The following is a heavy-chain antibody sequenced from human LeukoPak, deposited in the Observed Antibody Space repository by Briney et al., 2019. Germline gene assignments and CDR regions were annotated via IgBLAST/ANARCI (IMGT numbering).Heavy chain of an antibody. V-gene: IGHV3-7*04. CDR1: GFTFSSYW. CDR3: ARDQDGDPGGFPH. D-gene: IGHD4-17*01. CDR2: IKQDGSEK. Sequence: GGSLRLSCAASGFTFSSYWMSWVRQAPGKGLEWVANIKQDGSEKYYVDSVKGRFTISRDNAKNSLYLQMNSLRAEDTAVYYCARDQDGDPGGFPHWGQGTLVTVSS. J-gene: IGHJ1*01.